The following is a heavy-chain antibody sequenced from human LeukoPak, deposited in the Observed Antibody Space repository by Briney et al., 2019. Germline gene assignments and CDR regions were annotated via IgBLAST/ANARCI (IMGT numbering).Heavy chain of an antibody. Sequence: GGSLRLSCAASGFTFSYYAMSWVRQAPGKGLEWVSVISDSGETSYADSGRGRFTISRDNSKNTLYLQMNSLKTEDTAVYYCARGPSDWYLAYWGQGTLVTVSS. CDR2: ISDSGET. J-gene: IGHJ4*02. CDR1: GFTFSYYA. V-gene: IGHV3-23*01. CDR3: ARGPSDWYLAY. D-gene: IGHD6-19*01.